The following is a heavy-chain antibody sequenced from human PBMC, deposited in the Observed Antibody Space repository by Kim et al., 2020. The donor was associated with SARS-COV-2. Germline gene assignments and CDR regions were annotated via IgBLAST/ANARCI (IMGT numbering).Heavy chain of an antibody. Sequence: SLRLSCAASGFTFNFFGMHWVRQAPGKGLEWVAVIWYDGSIEEYADSVKGRFTISRDNSKSTLYLQMNSLRAEDTAVYFCGRGDDSTGYLDYWGQGTLVTVSS. CDR3: GRGDDSTGYLDY. CDR2: IWYDGSIE. V-gene: IGHV3-33*01. CDR1: GFTFNFFG. D-gene: IGHD3-22*01. J-gene: IGHJ4*02.